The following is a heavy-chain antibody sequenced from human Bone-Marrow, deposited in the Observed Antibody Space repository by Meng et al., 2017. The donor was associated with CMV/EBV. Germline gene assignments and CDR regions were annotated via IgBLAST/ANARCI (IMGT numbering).Heavy chain of an antibody. CDR3: ARGSHYYGSGRYDY. D-gene: IGHD3-10*01. V-gene: IGHV4-61*01. CDR2: IYNSGST. Sequence: SHASVSSVILSWGWVRQPPGERLEWIGYIYNSGSTNYNPSLKSRVTISVDTSKNQFSLTQSSVTAADTAVYSCARGSHYYGSGRYDYWGQGTLVTVSS. CDR1: HASVSSVILS. J-gene: IGHJ4*01.